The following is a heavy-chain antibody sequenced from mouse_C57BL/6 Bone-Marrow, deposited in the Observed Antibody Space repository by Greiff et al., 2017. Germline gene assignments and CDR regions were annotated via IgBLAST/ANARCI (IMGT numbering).Heavy chain of an antibody. CDR1: GYTFTSYG. CDR3: ARPGITTVDYYAMDY. CDR2: IYPRSGNT. V-gene: IGHV1-81*01. Sequence: QVQLQQSGAELARPGASVKLSCKASGYTFTSYGISWVKQRTGQGLEWIGEIYPRSGNTYYNEKFKGKATLTADKSSSTAYMELRSLTSEDSAVXFCARPGITTVDYYAMDYWGQGTSVTVSS. J-gene: IGHJ4*01. D-gene: IGHD1-1*01.